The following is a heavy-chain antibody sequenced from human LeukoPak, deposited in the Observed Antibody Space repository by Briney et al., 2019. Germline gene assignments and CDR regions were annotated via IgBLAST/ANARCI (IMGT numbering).Heavy chain of an antibody. J-gene: IGHJ4*02. V-gene: IGHV3-11*04. Sequence: GGSLRLSCAASGFTFSDYYMSWIRQAPGKGLECVSYISSSGSTIYYADSVKGRFTISRDNAKNSLYLQMNSLRDEDTAVYYCARYLYSSGSGFDYWGQGILVTVSS. CDR1: GFTFSDYY. CDR2: ISSSGSTI. CDR3: ARYLYSSGSGFDY. D-gene: IGHD6-19*01.